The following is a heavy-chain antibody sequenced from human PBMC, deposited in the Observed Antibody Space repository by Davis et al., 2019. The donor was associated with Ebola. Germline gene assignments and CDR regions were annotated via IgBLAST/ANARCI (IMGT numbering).Heavy chain of an antibody. Sequence: GGSLRLSCAASGFTFNTYAMTWVRQAPGKGLEWVSGIGDSGGNTYYADSVKGRFTISRDNSKNTLYLQMNSLRAEDTAVYYCAKESYSSGWFDYWGQGTLVTVSS. CDR2: IGDSGGNT. CDR1: GFTFNTYA. J-gene: IGHJ4*02. CDR3: AKESYSSGWFDY. D-gene: IGHD6-19*01. V-gene: IGHV3-23*01.